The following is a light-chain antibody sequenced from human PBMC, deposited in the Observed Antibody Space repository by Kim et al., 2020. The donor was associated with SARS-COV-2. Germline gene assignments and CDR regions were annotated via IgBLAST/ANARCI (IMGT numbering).Light chain of an antibody. J-gene: IGKJ1*01. CDR2: DAS. Sequence: ASVGDRVTITCQATQDISKHVNWYQQKPQKAPNLLIYDASKLKTGVPSRFSGSGYGTDFTFTISKLQPEDIGTYYCQQSDYLPPTFGQGTKVDIK. CDR3: QQSDYLPPT. V-gene: IGKV1-33*01. CDR1: QDISKH.